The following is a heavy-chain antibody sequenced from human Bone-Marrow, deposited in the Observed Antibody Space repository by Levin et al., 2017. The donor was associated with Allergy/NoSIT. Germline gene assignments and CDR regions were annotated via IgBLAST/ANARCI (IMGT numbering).Heavy chain of an antibody. J-gene: IGHJ4*02. CDR2: IIPIFGTA. D-gene: IGHD3-10*01. CDR1: GGTFSSYA. V-gene: IGHV1-69*13. Sequence: SVKVSCKASGGTFSSYAISWVRQAPGQGLEWMGGIIPIFGTANYAQKFQGRVTITADESTSTAYMELSSLRSEDTAVYYCARGAYGSGSYYNVRVTPDFDYWGQGTLVTVSS. CDR3: ARGAYGSGSYYNVRVTPDFDY.